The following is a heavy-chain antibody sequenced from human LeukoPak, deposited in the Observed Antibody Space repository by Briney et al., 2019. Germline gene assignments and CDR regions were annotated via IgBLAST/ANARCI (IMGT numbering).Heavy chain of an antibody. D-gene: IGHD6-19*01. CDR2: INPNSGGT. CDR3: ARVLLPRDSSGNFDY. V-gene: IGHV1-2*02. CDR1: GYTFTGYY. J-gene: IGHJ4*02. Sequence: ASVKVSCKASGYTFTGYYMHWVRQAPGQGLEWMGWINPNSGGTNYAQKFQGRVTMTRDTSISTAYMELSRLRSDDTAVYYCARVLLPRDSSGNFDYWGQGTLVTVSS.